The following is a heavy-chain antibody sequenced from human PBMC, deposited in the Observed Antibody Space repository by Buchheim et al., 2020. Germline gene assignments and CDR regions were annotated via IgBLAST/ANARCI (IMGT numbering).Heavy chain of an antibody. V-gene: IGHV4-61*01. CDR2: IYYSGST. D-gene: IGHD6-13*01. J-gene: IGHJ4*02. CDR3: ARVLGYSSSWYPMYYFDY. Sequence: QVQLQESGPGLVKPSETLSLTCTVSGGSVSSGSYYWSWIRQPPGKGLEWIGYIYYSGSTNYNPSPKSRVTIPVVPSKKQFSLKLSSVTAADTAVYYCARVLGYSSSWYPMYYFDYWGQGTL. CDR1: GGSVSSGSYY.